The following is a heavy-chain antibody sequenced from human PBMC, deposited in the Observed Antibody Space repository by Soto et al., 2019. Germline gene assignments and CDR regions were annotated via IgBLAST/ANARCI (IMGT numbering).Heavy chain of an antibody. D-gene: IGHD2-21*01. CDR3: ARRGQYSGTSTCRFDH. V-gene: IGHV5-51*01. CDR2: IYPGDSDT. CDR1: GYSFSDYW. J-gene: IGHJ5*02. Sequence: PVESLKISCKASGYSFSDYWIGWVRQMPGRGLEWMGIIYPGDSDTRYSASFQGQVTISADKSISTTFLQWSSLKASDTAMYYCARRGQYSGTSTCRFDHWGQGTLVAVSS.